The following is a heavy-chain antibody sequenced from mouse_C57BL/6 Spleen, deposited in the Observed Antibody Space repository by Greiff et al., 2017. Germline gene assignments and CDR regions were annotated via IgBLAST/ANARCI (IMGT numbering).Heavy chain of an antibody. J-gene: IGHJ4*01. Sequence: VQLQQPGTELVQPGASVKLSCKASGYTFTSYWMHWVKQRPGQGLEWIGNINPSNGGTNYNEKFKGKATLTVDKSSSTAYLQLSSLTSEDSAVYYCARSPVVAHYYAMDYWGQGTSVTVSS. CDR2: INPSNGGT. V-gene: IGHV1-53*01. D-gene: IGHD1-1*01. CDR1: GYTFTSYW. CDR3: ARSPVVAHYYAMDY.